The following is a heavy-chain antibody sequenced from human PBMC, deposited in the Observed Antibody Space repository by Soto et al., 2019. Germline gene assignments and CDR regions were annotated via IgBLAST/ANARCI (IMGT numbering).Heavy chain of an antibody. Sequence: PGGSLRLSCAASGFTFSYYNMNWVRQAPGKGLEWVSYISSDSRTTYYADSVKGRFTISRDNAKNSLYLQMDSLRDEDTAVYYCASPKSFDYLGQGTLVTVSS. CDR1: GFTFSYYN. CDR2: ISSDSRTT. CDR3: ASPKSFDY. J-gene: IGHJ4*02. V-gene: IGHV3-48*02.